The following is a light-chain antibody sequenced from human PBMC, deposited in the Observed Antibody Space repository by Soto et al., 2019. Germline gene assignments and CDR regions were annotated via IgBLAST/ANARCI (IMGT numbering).Light chain of an antibody. Sequence: DIVMTQSPDSLAVSLGERATINCKSSQSVLYSSNNKNHLAWYQQKPGQPPKLLIYWASTRESGVPDRFSGSGSGTNFTLTIRSPQAEAVAVYYRQQYYRPWTFGQGTKVEIK. CDR1: QSVLYSSNNKNH. CDR2: WAS. V-gene: IGKV4-1*01. J-gene: IGKJ1*01. CDR3: QQYYRPWT.